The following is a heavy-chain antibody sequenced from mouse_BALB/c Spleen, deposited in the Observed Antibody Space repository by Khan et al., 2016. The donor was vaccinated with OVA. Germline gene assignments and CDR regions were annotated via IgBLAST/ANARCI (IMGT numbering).Heavy chain of an antibody. D-gene: IGHD4-1*01. V-gene: IGHV5-6*01. Sequence: EVELVESGGDLMKPGGSLKLSCAASGFTFSAYSMSWVRQTPDKNLEWVATVSSGGDYTYYPDSVKGRFTISRDNAKNTLYLQMSSLKSEDTAMYYCASHLTGSFAYWAQGTLVTVSA. J-gene: IGHJ3*01. CDR2: VSSGGDYT. CDR1: GFTFSAYS. CDR3: ASHLTGSFAY.